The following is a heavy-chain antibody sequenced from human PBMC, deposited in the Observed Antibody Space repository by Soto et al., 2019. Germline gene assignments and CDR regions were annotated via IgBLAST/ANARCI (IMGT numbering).Heavy chain of an antibody. Sequence: EVQLVDSGGGLVQPGGSLRLSCAASGFIFSNYVMSWVRQAPGKGLEWVSSISDSGGTSYYADSVKGRFTISRDNSKNTLYLLMNSLRAEDTAIYYCAKRPRALLTFDYWGRGTLVTVSS. CDR1: GFIFSNYV. CDR2: ISDSGGTS. V-gene: IGHV3-23*04. CDR3: AKRPRALLTFDY. D-gene: IGHD1-26*01. J-gene: IGHJ4*02.